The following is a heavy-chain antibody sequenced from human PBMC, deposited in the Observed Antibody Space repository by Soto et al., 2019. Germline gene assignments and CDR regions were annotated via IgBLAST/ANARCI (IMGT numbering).Heavy chain of an antibody. V-gene: IGHV3-23*01. CDR2: ISDGADST. Sequence: GGSLRLSCAASGFTFSRYAMSWVRQAPGKGLEWVSTISDGADSTYYADSVKGRFTISRDNSKNTLDLQMNSLRAEDTALYYCAKFLRLGYCSGGSCSPFDDWGQGTLVTVSS. CDR3: AKFLRLGYCSGGSCSPFDD. CDR1: GFTFSRYA. J-gene: IGHJ4*02. D-gene: IGHD2-15*01.